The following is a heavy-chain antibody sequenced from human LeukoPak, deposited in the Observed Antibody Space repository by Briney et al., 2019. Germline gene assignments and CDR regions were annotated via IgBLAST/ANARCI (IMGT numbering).Heavy chain of an antibody. CDR2: ISAYNGNT. Sequence: ASVKVSCKASGYTFTSYGISWVRQAPGQGLEWMGWISAYNGNTNYAQKLQGRVTMTTDTSTSTAYMELRSLRSEDTAVYYCARAGGATTYYYYYMDVWGKGTTVTISS. J-gene: IGHJ6*03. CDR3: ARAGGATTYYYYYMDV. D-gene: IGHD1-26*01. V-gene: IGHV1-18*01. CDR1: GYTFTSYG.